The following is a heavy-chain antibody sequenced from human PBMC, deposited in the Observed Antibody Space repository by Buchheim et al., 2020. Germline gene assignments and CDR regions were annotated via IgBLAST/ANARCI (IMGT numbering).Heavy chain of an antibody. CDR1: GGSFSAYY. CDR3: ARAAGRQQLVDYYGMDV. J-gene: IGHJ6*02. D-gene: IGHD6-13*01. V-gene: IGHV4-34*01. Sequence: QVQLQQWGAGLLKPSETLSLTCAVYGGSFSAYYWSWIRQPPGKGLEWIGEINHSGSTNYNPSLKSRVTISVDTSKSQFSLKLNSVTAADTAVYYCARAAGRQQLVDYYGMDVWGQGTT. CDR2: INHSGST.